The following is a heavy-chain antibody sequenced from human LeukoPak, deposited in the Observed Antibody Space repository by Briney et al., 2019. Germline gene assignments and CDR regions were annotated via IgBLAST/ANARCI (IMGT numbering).Heavy chain of an antibody. V-gene: IGHV1-18*01. CDR2: ISAYNGNT. CDR3: ARLDYGGNSLWYYYYYMDF. D-gene: IGHD4-23*01. J-gene: IGHJ6*03. Sequence: GASVKVSCKASGYTFTSYGISWVRQAPGQGLELMGWISAYNGNTNYAQKVQGRVTMTTDTYTSTDYMELRSLRSDDTAVYYCARLDYGGNSLWYYYYYMDFWGKGTTVTVSS. CDR1: GYTFTSYG.